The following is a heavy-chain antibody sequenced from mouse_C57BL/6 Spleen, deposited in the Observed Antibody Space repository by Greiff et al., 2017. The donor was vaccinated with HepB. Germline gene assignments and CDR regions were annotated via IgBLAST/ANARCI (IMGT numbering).Heavy chain of an antibody. D-gene: IGHD2-3*01. CDR1: GYTFTSYW. V-gene: IGHV1-52*01. Sequence: VQLQQPGAELVRPGSSVKLSCKASGYTFTSYWMHWVKQRPIQGLEWIGNIDPSDSETHYNQKFKDKATLTVDKSSSTAYMQLSSLTSEDSAVYYCAREFYDGRYYAMDYWGQGTSVTVSS. CDR2: IDPSDSET. CDR3: AREFYDGRYYAMDY. J-gene: IGHJ4*01.